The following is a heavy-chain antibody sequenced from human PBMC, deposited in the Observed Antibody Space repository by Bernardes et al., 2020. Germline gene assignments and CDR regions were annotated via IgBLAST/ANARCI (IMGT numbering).Heavy chain of an antibody. CDR3: ARSTRFLEPFDY. D-gene: IGHD3-3*01. Sequence: SETLSLTCTVSGGSINSYYWSWIRQPPGKGLEWIGYIYYSGSTNYNPSLKSRVTISVDTSKNQFSLKLSSVTAADTAVYYCARSTRFLEPFDYWGQGTLVTVSS. J-gene: IGHJ4*02. V-gene: IGHV4-59*08. CDR1: GGSINSYY. CDR2: IYYSGST.